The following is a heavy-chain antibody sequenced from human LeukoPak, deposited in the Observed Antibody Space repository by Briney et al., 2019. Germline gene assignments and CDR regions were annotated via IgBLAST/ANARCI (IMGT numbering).Heavy chain of an antibody. D-gene: IGHD6-19*01. Sequence: GGSLRLSWAASGFTFSSYWMSWVRQAPGKGLEWVANIKQDGSQKYYVDSVKGRFTISRDNAKNSLYLQMNSLRTEDTAVYYCARETPDSSGWDWGQGTLVTVSS. CDR3: ARETPDSSGWD. CDR1: GFTFSSYW. J-gene: IGHJ4*02. CDR2: IKQDGSQK. V-gene: IGHV3-7*01.